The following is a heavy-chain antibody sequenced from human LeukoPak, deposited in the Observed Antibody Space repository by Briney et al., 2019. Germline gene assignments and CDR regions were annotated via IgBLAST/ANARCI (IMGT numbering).Heavy chain of an antibody. CDR1: GGSISSNY. CDR2: IYATGST. D-gene: IGHD2-2*01. CDR3: ARQKCTSTSCLTKNAFDI. V-gene: IGHV4-4*09. Sequence: SETLSLTCTVSGGSISSNYWSWIRQPPGKGLEWIGYIYATGSTNYNPSLKSRVTISVDTSKNQFSLNLRSVTAADTAVYYCARQKCTSTSCLTKNAFDIWGQGTMVTVSS. J-gene: IGHJ3*02.